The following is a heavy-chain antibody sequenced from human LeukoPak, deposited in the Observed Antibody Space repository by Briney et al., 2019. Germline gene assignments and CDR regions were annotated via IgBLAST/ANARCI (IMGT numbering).Heavy chain of an antibody. V-gene: IGHV1-46*01. D-gene: IGHD3-10*01. J-gene: IGHJ6*04. CDR3: ARDSMPDSPMVRGVIIYYYYYGMDV. CDR2: INPSGGST. CDR1: GYTFTSYY. Sequence: ASVKVSCKASGYTFTSYYMHWVRQAPGQGLEWMGIINPSGGSTSYAQKFQGRVTMTTDTSTSTVYMELSSLRSEDTAVYYCARDSMPDSPMVRGVIIYYYYYGMDVWGKGTTVTVSS.